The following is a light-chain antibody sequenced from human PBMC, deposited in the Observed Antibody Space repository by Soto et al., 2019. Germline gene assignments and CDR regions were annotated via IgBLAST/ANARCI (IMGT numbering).Light chain of an antibody. Sequence: EIVLTQSPGTLSLSPGERATLSCWASQSVTSNYLAWYQQKPGQAPRLLIYGVSSRATGIPDRFSGSGSGTDFTLTISRLEPEDFAVYFCQQYHKSPPTFGQGTRLEIK. V-gene: IGKV3-20*01. J-gene: IGKJ5*01. CDR2: GVS. CDR3: QQYHKSPPT. CDR1: QSVTSNY.